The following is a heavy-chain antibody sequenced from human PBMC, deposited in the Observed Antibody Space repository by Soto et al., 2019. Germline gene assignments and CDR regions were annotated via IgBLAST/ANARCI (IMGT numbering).Heavy chain of an antibody. D-gene: IGHD1-26*01. Sequence: QVQLVQSGAEVKKPGASVKVSCKASGYTFTSYDINWVRQATGQGLEWMGWRNPNSDNTGEAQKFQGRVTMTSNTSRRPAYMDLSSLRSEEPAVYHCAREADSESSDCWGQGTLVTVSS. J-gene: IGHJ4*02. V-gene: IGHV1-8*01. CDR3: AREADSESSDC. CDR2: RNPNSDNT. CDR1: GYTFTSYD.